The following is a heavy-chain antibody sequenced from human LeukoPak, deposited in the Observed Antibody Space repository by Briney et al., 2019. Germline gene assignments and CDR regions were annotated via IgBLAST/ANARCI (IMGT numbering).Heavy chain of an antibody. J-gene: IGHJ4*02. CDR3: ARDSHIVRVTYYFEY. Sequence: ASVKVSCKASGYTFSGYYMHWVSQAPGQRREWRGGINPNSGATNEAHTFQRRGTITRATSITTAYMELSRLRSDDTAVYYCARDSHIVRVTYYFEYWGQGNLVTVSS. CDR1: GYTFSGYY. CDR2: INPNSGAT. V-gene: IGHV1-2*07. D-gene: IGHD1-26*01.